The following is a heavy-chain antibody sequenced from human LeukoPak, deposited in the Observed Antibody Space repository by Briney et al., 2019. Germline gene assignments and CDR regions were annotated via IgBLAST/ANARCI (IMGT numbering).Heavy chain of an antibody. J-gene: IGHJ4*02. CDR3: AREDFDY. CDR2: INLNSGGT. CDR1: GYTFTGYY. Sequence: GASVKVSCKASGYTFTGYYLNWVRQAPGQGLEWMGRINLNSGGTNYAQNFQGRVTMTRDTSISTAYMDLNRLRFDDTAVYYCAREDFDYWGQGTLVTVSS. V-gene: IGHV1-2*06.